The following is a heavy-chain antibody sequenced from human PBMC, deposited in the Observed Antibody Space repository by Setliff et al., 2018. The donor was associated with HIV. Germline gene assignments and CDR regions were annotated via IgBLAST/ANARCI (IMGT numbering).Heavy chain of an antibody. J-gene: IGHJ6*02. Sequence: ASVKVSCKASGGTFNSYAFSWVRQAAGQGLEWMGWMSPKNNGSGFAQKFQARLTMTWNTSTNTAYMELRSLTSDDTAVYYCARGRYNSRIDVWGQGTTVTVSS. CDR3: ARGRYNSRIDV. CDR1: GGTFNSYA. D-gene: IGHD5-18*01. CDR2: MSPKNNGS. V-gene: IGHV1-8*01.